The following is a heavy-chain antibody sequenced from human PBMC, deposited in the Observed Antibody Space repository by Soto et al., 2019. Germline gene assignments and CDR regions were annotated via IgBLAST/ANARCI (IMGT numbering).Heavy chain of an antibody. CDR1: GFTFSDFY. CDR3: ARAILEPPGAYYYALDV. D-gene: IGHD2-8*02. Sequence: QVQLVESGGGLVKPGGSLRLSCAASGFTFSDFYMNWIRQAPGKGLEWVSYISSSGNTIFYADSVKGRFTFSRDNAKNSLYLQMNSLRAEDTAVYYCARAILEPPGAYYYALDVWGQGTTVTVSS. CDR2: ISSSGNTI. V-gene: IGHV3-11*01. J-gene: IGHJ6*02.